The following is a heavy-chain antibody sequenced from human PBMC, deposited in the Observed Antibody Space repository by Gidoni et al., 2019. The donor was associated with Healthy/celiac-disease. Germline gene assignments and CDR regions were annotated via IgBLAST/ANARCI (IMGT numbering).Heavy chain of an antibody. J-gene: IGHJ6*02. Sequence: EVQLVESGGGLVKPGGSLRLSCAASGFTFSSHSMTWVRQAPGKGLEWSSSISSSSSYIYYADSVKGRFTISRDNAKNSLYLQMNSLRAEDTAVYYCARDLAYYYDSSGYPLYYYYYGMDVWGQGTTVTVSS. CDR1: GFTFSSHS. D-gene: IGHD3-22*01. V-gene: IGHV3-21*01. CDR2: ISSSSSYI. CDR3: ARDLAYYYDSSGYPLYYYYYGMDV.